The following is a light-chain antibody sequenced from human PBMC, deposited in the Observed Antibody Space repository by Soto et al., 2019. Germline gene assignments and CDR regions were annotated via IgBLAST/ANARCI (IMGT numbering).Light chain of an antibody. Sequence: EFVLPQPPGPLSLSRGEIGNLSCRGSQSLANSFIAWYQQKPGQATRLLIYDTSSRASGIPDRFSGSGSGTDFTLTISRLETEDFAVFYCKQYGTSEIIFGQGTRLEIK. CDR2: DTS. J-gene: IGKJ5*01. CDR1: QSLANSF. V-gene: IGKV3-20*01. CDR3: KQYGTSEII.